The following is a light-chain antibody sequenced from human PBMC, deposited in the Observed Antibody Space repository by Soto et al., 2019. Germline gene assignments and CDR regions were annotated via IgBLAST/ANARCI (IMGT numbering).Light chain of an antibody. Sequence: ESVLTQSPGTLSLSPGERATLSCRASQSINNNYLAWYQQKPGQAPRLLIYGASSRATGIPDRFRGSGSGTDFTLTISRLEPEDFAVYYCQQYRNSPRYTFGQGTKLEIK. CDR3: QQYRNSPRYT. CDR1: QSINNNY. V-gene: IGKV3-20*01. J-gene: IGKJ2*01. CDR2: GAS.